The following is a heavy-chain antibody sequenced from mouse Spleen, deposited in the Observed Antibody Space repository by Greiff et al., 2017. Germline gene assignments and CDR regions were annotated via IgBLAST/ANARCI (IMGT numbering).Heavy chain of an antibody. CDR1: GYTFTSYW. D-gene: IGHD4-1*01. Sequence: QVQLQQPGAELVMPGASVKLSCKASGYTFTSYWMHWVKQRPGQGLEWIGEIDPSDSYTNYNQKFKGKATLTVDKSSSTAYMQLSSLTSEDSAVYYCARNGGFTGPYYFDYWGQGTTLTVSS. J-gene: IGHJ2*01. CDR3: ARNGGFTGPYYFDY. V-gene: IGHV1-69*01. CDR2: IDPSDSYT.